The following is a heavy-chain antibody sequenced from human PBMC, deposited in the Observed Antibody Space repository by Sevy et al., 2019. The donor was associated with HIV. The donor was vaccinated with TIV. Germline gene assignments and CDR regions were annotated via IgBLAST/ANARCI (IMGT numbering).Heavy chain of an antibody. CDR2: IIAYNGNT. Sequence: ASVKVSCKASGYTFTSYGISWVRQAPGQGLEWMGWIIAYNGNTNYAQKLQGRVTMTTDTSTSTAYMELRSLRSDDTAVYYCARDYGIVGTRGAFDIWGQGTMVTVSS. V-gene: IGHV1-18*01. J-gene: IGHJ3*02. CDR1: GYTFTSYG. D-gene: IGHD1-26*01. CDR3: ARDYGIVGTRGAFDI.